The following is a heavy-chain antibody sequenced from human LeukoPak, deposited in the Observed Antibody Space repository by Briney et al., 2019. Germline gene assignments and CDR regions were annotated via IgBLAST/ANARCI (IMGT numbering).Heavy chain of an antibody. V-gene: IGHV3-30*18. J-gene: IGHJ4*02. CDR2: ISYDGSNK. Sequence: GGSLRLSCAASGFTFSSYGMHWVRQAPGKGLEWVAVISYDGSNKYYADSVKGRFTISRDNSKNTLYLQMNSLRAEDTAVYYCAKGADILTDTDYYFDSWGQGTLVTVSS. CDR1: GFTFSSYG. D-gene: IGHD3-9*01. CDR3: AKGADILTDTDYYFDS.